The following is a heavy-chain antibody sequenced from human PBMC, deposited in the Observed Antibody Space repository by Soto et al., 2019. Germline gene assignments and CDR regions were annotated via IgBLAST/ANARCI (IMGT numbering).Heavy chain of an antibody. D-gene: IGHD2-2*01. CDR2: IIPVFGTT. V-gene: IGHV1-69*01. J-gene: IGHJ6*02. CDR3: ARSSPYIVVRKPTGNQDYYGMEV. CDR1: GGTFSNYT. Sequence: QVQLVQSGAEVKKPGSSVKVFCKASGGTFSNYTISWVRQAPGQGLEWMGGIIPVFGTTDYEQKFQGRVTITADGSTSTAYMKLSSLRSADTAVSYCARSSPYIVVRKPTGNQDYYGMEVWGQGTTVTVSS.